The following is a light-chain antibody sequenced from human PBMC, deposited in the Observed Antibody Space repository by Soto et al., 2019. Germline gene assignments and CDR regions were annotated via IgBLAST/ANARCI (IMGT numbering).Light chain of an antibody. Sequence: DIQMTPSPSSESASVRARALITSPAIQSISSFLNWYQQKPGKAPKVLIYAASRLEGGVPSRFSGSGSGTDFTLTISSLQPEDYATYYCQQSYSTPPRYTFGQGTKVDIK. CDR1: QSISSF. V-gene: IGKV1-39*01. CDR3: QQSYSTPPRYT. J-gene: IGKJ2*01. CDR2: AAS.